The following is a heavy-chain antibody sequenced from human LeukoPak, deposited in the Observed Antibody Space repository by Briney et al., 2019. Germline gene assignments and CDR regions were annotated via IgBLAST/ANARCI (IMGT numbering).Heavy chain of an antibody. D-gene: IGHD1-1*01. V-gene: IGHV4-59*01. Sequence: SETLSLTCTVSGGSISSYYWSWIRQPPGKGLEWIGYIYYSGSTNYNPSLKSRVTISVDTSKNQFSLKLSSVTAADTAVYHCARAYDFWFDPWGQGTLVTVSS. CDR2: IYYSGST. CDR3: ARAYDFWFDP. CDR1: GGSISSYY. J-gene: IGHJ5*02.